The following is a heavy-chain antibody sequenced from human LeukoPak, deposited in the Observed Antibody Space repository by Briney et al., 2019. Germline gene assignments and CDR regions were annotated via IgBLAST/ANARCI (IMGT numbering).Heavy chain of an antibody. D-gene: IGHD2-2*01. CDR3: ARVPLPAAKGGYFDY. CDR2: LNSDGSST. J-gene: IGHJ4*02. CDR1: GLTFSSYW. V-gene: IGHV3-74*01. Sequence: GGSLRLSCAASGLTFSSYWMHWVRQAPGKGLVWVSRLNSDGSSTSYADSVKGRFTISRDNAKNTLYMQMNSLRAEDTAVYYCARVPLPAAKGGYFDYWGQGTLVTVSS.